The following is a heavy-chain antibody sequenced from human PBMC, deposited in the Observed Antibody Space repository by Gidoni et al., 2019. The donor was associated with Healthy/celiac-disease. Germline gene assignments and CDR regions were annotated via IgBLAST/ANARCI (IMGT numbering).Heavy chain of an antibody. J-gene: IGHJ3*02. V-gene: IGHV3-15*01. CDR1: GFTFSNSW. CDR3: TTDFGLYYYDSSGQSSAFDI. Sequence: EVQLVESGGGLVKPGGSLRLSCAASGFTFSNSWMSWVRQAPGKGLEWVGRIKSKTDGGTTDYAAPVKGRFTISRDDSKNTLYLQMNSLKTEDTAVYYCTTDFGLYYYDSSGQSSAFDIWGQGTMVTVSS. CDR2: IKSKTDGGTT. D-gene: IGHD3-22*01.